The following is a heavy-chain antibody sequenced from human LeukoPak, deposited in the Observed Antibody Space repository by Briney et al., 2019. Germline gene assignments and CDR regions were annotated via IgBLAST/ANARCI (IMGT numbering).Heavy chain of an antibody. J-gene: IGHJ4*01. CDR3: ARLGSGWHFDY. CDR2: IWYDGSNK. Sequence: PGGSLRLSCAASGFTFSSYGMHWVRQAPGKGLEWVAVIWYDGSNKYYADSVKGRFTISRDNSKNTLNLQMSSLRAEDTAVYYCARLGSGWHFDYWGHGTLVTVSS. V-gene: IGHV3-33*01. D-gene: IGHD6-19*01. CDR1: GFTFSSYG.